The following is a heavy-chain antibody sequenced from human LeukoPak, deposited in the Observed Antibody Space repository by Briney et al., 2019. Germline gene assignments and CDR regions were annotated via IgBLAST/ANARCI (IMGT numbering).Heavy chain of an antibody. J-gene: IGHJ4*02. CDR1: GFTFSNYA. Sequence: GGSLRLSCAASGFTFSNYAMNWVRQAPGKGLEWVSAIHGTDGRTWYPDSVKGRCTISRDNSRNTLYLQLNSLRAEDTAVYYCARGYYSGSYFDYWGQGTPVTVSS. V-gene: IGHV3-23*01. D-gene: IGHD1-26*01. CDR2: IHGTDGRT. CDR3: ARGYYSGSYFDY.